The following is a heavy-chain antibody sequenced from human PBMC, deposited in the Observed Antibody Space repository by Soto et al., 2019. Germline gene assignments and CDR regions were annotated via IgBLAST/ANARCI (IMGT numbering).Heavy chain of an antibody. V-gene: IGHV4-30-4*01. CDR2: IYYSGST. D-gene: IGHD3-10*01. J-gene: IGHJ6*02. Sequence: QVQLQESGPGLVKPSQTLSLTCTVSGGSISSGDYYWNWIRQPPGKGLEWIGHIYYSGSTYYKPSLKSRITISLDTSKNQFSPKLSSVTAADTAVYYCAGQPTAGSYYDLGSYYYYYGMDVWGQGTTVTVSS. CDR1: GGSISSGDYY. CDR3: AGQPTAGSYYDLGSYYYYYGMDV.